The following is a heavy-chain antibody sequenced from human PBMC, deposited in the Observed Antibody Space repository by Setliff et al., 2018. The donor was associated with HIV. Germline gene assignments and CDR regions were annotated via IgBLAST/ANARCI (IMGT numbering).Heavy chain of an antibody. Sequence: KTSETLSLTCAVSGYSISSGCYWGWIRQPPGKGLESIGSMYHTGSTYYSPSLNSRFTISVDTSKNQFSLKLRSVTAADTAVYYCARQPLYNDYDWRFYYFDYWGQGSLVTVSS. CDR2: MYHTGST. CDR1: GYSISSGCY. V-gene: IGHV4-38-2*01. D-gene: IGHD5-12*01. CDR3: ARQPLYNDYDWRFYYFDY. J-gene: IGHJ4*02.